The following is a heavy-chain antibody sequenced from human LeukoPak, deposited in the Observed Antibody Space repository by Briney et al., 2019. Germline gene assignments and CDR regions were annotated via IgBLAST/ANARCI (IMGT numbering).Heavy chain of an antibody. CDR2: IYYSGST. J-gene: IGHJ4*02. CDR3: ARSDILTGETYYFDY. D-gene: IGHD3-9*01. Sequence: SETLSLTCTVSGGSISSSSYYWGWIRQPPGKGLEWIGSIYYSGSTYYNPSLKSRVTISVDTSKNQFSLKLSSVTAADTAVYYCARSDILTGETYYFDYWGQGTLVTVSS. V-gene: IGHV4-39*01. CDR1: GGSISSSSYY.